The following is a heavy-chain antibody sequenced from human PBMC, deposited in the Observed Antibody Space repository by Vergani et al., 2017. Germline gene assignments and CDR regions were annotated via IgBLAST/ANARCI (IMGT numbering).Heavy chain of an antibody. J-gene: IGHJ6*03. D-gene: IGHD6-25*01. CDR2: LFYSGTT. CDR3: ARVDTQVPATSHFYYMNV. CDR1: GGSISSGDHC. Sequence: QVQLQESGPGVVKPSQTLSLTCAVSGGSISSGDHCWTWIRQRPGKGLEWIGYLFYSGTTYDNPPLRSRLTISVDTSQNQFSLKLRSVTAADTAVYYCARVDTQVPATSHFYYMNVWGKGTTVVVSS. V-gene: IGHV4-31*11.